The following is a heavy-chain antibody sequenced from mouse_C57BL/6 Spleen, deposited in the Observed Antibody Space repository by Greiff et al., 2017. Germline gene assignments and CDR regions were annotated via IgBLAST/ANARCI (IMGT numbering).Heavy chain of an antibody. CDR3: AKGSSSWFAD. J-gene: IGHJ3*01. CDR2: IYPGDGDT. Sequence: VQLQQSGAELVQPGASVKISCKASGYAFRSYWMNWVKQRPGKGLEWIGQIYPGDGDTNYHGKFKGKGTLTADKSSSTAYMQLSSLTSEDSAVYFCAKGSSSWFADWGQGTLVTVSA. CDR1: GYAFRSYW. V-gene: IGHV1-80*01.